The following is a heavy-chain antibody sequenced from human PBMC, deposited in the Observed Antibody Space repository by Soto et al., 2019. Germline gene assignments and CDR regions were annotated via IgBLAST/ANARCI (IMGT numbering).Heavy chain of an antibody. J-gene: IGHJ5*01. CDR1: GFTFDTHA. Sequence: EVRLLESGGGLVQPGGSLRLACTASGFTFDTHAMAWVRQAPGKGLEWVTSISATGFSKYHAASVKGRITISRDNSNNTLYLHMNTLRAEDTAVYYCAMGSAFDFWSGHFVFGWFDSWGQGTQVTVSS. CDR3: AMGSAFDFWSGHFVFGWFDS. V-gene: IGHV3-23*01. CDR2: ISATGFSK. D-gene: IGHD3-3*01.